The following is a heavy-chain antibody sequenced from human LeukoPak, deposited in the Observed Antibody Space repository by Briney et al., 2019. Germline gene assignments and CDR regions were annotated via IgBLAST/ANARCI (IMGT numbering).Heavy chain of an antibody. J-gene: IGHJ4*02. CDR3: ARSADSSSWYADY. Sequence: SETLSLTCTVSGGSISSYYWSWIRQPPGKGLEWIGYIYYSGSTNYNPSLKSRVTISVDTSKNQFSLKLSSVTAADTAVYYCARSADSSSWYADYWGQGTLVTVSS. D-gene: IGHD6-13*01. CDR2: IYYSGST. V-gene: IGHV4-59*01. CDR1: GGSISSYY.